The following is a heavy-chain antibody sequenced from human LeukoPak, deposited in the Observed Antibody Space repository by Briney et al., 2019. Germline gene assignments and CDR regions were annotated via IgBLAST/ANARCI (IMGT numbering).Heavy chain of an antibody. CDR3: ARTYYDILTGYNPYFDY. V-gene: IGHV3-21*01. J-gene: IGHJ4*02. CDR2: ITASSTAI. CDR1: GFTFNTYT. D-gene: IGHD3-9*01. Sequence: GGSLRLSCAASGFTFNTYTMNWVRQAPGKGLEWVSSITASSTAIYSADSVKGRFTISRDNAKNFLYLQMNSLRAEDTAVYYCARTYYDILTGYNPYFDYWGQGILVAFSS.